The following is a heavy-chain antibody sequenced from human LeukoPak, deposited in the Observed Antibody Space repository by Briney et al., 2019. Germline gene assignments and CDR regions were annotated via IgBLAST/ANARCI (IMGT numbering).Heavy chain of an antibody. CDR2: TIPIFGTA. J-gene: IGHJ4*02. D-gene: IGHD3-22*01. CDR1: GGTFSSYA. Sequence: ASVKVSCKASGGTFSSYAISWVRQAPGQGLELMGGTIPIFGTANYAQKFQGRVTITTDESASTAYMELSSLRSEDTAVYYCAREHLHYYDSSGYSFDYWGQGTLVTVSS. V-gene: IGHV1-69*05. CDR3: AREHLHYYDSSGYSFDY.